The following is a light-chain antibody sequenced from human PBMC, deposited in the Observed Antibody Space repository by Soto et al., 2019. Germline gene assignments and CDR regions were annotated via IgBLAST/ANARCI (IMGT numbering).Light chain of an antibody. CDR2: GAS. J-gene: IGKJ2*01. CDR3: QQYGSSPQT. V-gene: IGKV3-20*01. CDR1: QSVSSSY. Sequence: EIVLTQSPGTLSLSPGERATLSCRASQSVSSSYLAWYQQKPGQAPRLLIYGASSRATGIPDRFSGSGSGTAFTLTIRRLEPEDFAVYYCQQYGSSPQTFGQGTKLEIK.